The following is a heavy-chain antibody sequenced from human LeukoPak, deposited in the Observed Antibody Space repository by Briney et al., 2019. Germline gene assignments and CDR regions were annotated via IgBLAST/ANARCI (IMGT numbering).Heavy chain of an antibody. D-gene: IGHD6-13*01. CDR2: IYYSGST. CDR3: ARDQGSSWYSFDY. J-gene: IGHJ4*02. CDR1: DVSISSSY. Sequence: SETLSLTCSVSDVSISSSYWSWIRQPPGKGLEWIGYIYYSGSTNYNPSLKSRVTISVDTSKNQFSLKLSSVTAADTAVYYCARDQGSSWYSFDYWGQGTLVTVSS. V-gene: IGHV4-59*01.